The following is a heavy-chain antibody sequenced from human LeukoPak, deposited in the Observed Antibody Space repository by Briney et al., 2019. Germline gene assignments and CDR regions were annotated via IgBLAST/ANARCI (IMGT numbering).Heavy chain of an antibody. Sequence: SVKVSCKASGGTFSDYALNWVRQAPGQGLEWMGGIIPIFGTANYAQKFQGRVTITADKSTSTAYMELSSLRSEDTAVYYCNLPIAARHPYYFDYWGQGTLVTVSS. D-gene: IGHD6-6*01. CDR3: NLPIAARHPYYFDY. CDR1: GGTFSDYA. CDR2: IIPIFGTA. J-gene: IGHJ4*02. V-gene: IGHV1-69*06.